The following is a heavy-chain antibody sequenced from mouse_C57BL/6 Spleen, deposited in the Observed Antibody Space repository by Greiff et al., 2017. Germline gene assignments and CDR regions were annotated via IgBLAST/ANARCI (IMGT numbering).Heavy chain of an antibody. V-gene: IGHV1-42*01. Sequence: EVQLQQSGPELVKPGASVKISCKASGYSFTGYYMNWVKQSPEKSLEWIGEINPSTGGTTYNQKFKAKATLTVDKSSSTAYMQLKSLTSEDSAVYYCARGAMDYWGKGTSVTVSS. J-gene: IGHJ4*01. CDR2: INPSTGGT. CDR1: GYSFTGYY. CDR3: ARGAMDY.